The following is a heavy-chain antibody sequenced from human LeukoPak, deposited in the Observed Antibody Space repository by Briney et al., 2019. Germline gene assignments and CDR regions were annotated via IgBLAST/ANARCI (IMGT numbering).Heavy chain of an antibody. Sequence: TSETLTLTCAVYGGSFSGYYWSWIRQTPEKGLEWIGEMNPSGSTSYNPSLKSRVTISVDTSKNQFSLKLSSVTAADTAVYYCARGRQDVTMIVVVMTAVSYYLDVWGKGTTVTVS. CDR2: MNPSGST. CDR1: GGSFSGYY. D-gene: IGHD3-22*01. V-gene: IGHV4-34*01. CDR3: ARGRQDVTMIVVVMTAVSYYLDV. J-gene: IGHJ6*03.